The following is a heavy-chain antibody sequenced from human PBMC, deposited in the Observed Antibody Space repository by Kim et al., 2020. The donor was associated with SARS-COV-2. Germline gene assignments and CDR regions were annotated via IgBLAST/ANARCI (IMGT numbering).Heavy chain of an antibody. V-gene: IGHV3-30*03. CDR3: GGSCSGGSCHEYYFDY. D-gene: IGHD2-15*01. J-gene: IGHJ4*02. Sequence: GGSLRLSCAASGFTFSSYGMHWVRQAPGKGLEWVAVISYDGSNKYYADSVKGRFTISRDNSKNTLYLQMNSLRAEDTAVYYCGGSCSGGSCHEYYFDYWGQGTLVTVSS. CDR2: ISYDGSNK. CDR1: GFTFSSYG.